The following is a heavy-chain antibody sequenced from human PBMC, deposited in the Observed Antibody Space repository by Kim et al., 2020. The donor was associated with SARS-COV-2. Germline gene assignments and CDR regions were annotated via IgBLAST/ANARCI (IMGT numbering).Heavy chain of an antibody. D-gene: IGHD6-13*01. V-gene: IGHV4-34*01. Sequence: SETLSLTCAVYGGSFSGYYWSWIRQPPGKGLEWIGEINHSGSTNYNPSLKSRVTISVDTSKNQISLKLSSVTAADTAVYYCARARTYSSSSKHYYYGMDVWGQGTTVTVSS. CDR2: INHSGST. CDR3: ARARTYSSSSKHYYYGMDV. CDR1: GGSFSGYY. J-gene: IGHJ6*02.